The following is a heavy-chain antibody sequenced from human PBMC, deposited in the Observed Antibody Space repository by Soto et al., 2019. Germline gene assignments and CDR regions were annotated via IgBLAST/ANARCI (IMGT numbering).Heavy chain of an antibody. CDR1: GYTFTSYG. Sequence: GASVKVSCKASGYTFTSYGISWVRQAPGQGLERMGWISAYNGNTNYAQKLQGRVTMTTDTSTSTAYMELRSLRSDDTAVYYCARHHGNEFFGVGYYYYYYMDVWGKGTTVTVSS. CDR3: ARHHGNEFFGVGYYYYYYMDV. V-gene: IGHV1-18*01. CDR2: ISAYNGNT. D-gene: IGHD3-3*01. J-gene: IGHJ6*03.